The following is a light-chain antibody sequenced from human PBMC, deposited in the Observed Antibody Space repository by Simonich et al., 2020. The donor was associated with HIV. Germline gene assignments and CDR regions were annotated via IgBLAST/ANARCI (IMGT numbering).Light chain of an antibody. CDR1: SSVVGVYNY. CDR2: DVS. V-gene: IGLV2-14*01. Sequence: QSALTQPASVSGSPGQSLTISCTGTSSVVGVYNYVSWYKQHPGKAPKLMIYDVSKRPSGVSNRFSGSKSGNTASLTVSGLQAEDEADYYCSSYTSSSTYVFGIGTKVTVV. J-gene: IGLJ1*01. CDR3: SSYTSSSTYV.